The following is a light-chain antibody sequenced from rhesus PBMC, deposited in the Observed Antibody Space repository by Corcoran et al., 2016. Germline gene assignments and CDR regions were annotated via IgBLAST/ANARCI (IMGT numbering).Light chain of an antibody. CDR3: LQYSSAPWT. Sequence: DIQMTQSPSSLSASVGDTVTITCRASQSISSWLDWYQQEPGKAPNLLMYTASRLQSGVPSRFSGSGSGTDFTLAISSLQPKDFATYYCLQYSSAPWTFGQGTKVEIK. V-gene: IGKV1-22*01. CDR1: QSISSW. CDR2: TAS. J-gene: IGKJ1*01.